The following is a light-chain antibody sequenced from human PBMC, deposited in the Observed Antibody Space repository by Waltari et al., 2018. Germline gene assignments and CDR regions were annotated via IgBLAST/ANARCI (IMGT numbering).Light chain of an antibody. CDR3: QQSDTFCALT. Sequence: DIQMTQSPSSLSASVGDRVTITCRAGQNINIFLSWYQQRPGRAPRLLFYDASSLHSGVPSRFRGSGSGTDFTLTIASLQPEDFATYYCQQSDTFCALTFGGGTKVEI. V-gene: IGKV1-39*01. J-gene: IGKJ4*01. CDR1: QNINIF. CDR2: DAS.